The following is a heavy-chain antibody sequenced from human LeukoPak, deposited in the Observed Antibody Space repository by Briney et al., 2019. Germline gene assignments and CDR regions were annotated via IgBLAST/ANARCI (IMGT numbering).Heavy chain of an antibody. CDR3: ARDPVYHDYDDY. D-gene: IGHD2/OR15-2a*01. CDR2: INWNGGST. V-gene: IGHV3-20*04. CDR1: GFTFDDYG. Sequence: GGSLRLSCAASGFTFDDYGMSWVRQAPGKGLEWVSGINWNGGSTGYADSVKGRFTISRDNAKNSLYLQMNRLRAEDTALYYCARDPVYHDYDDYWGQGTLVTVSS. J-gene: IGHJ4*02.